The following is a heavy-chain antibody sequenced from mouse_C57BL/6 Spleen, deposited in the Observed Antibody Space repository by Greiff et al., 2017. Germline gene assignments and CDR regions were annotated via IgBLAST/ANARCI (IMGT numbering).Heavy chain of an antibody. CDR2: IDPSDSET. J-gene: IGHJ1*03. Sequence: QVQLQQPGAELVRPGSSVKLSCKASGYPFTCYWMHWVKQRPIQGLEWIGNIDPSDSETHYNQKFKDTATLTVDKSSSTAEMQLSSLASEDSAGYYCARSEYYGGSYGWYFDVWGTGTTVTVSS. D-gene: IGHD1-1*01. CDR3: ARSEYYGGSYGWYFDV. V-gene: IGHV1-52*01. CDR1: GYPFTCYW.